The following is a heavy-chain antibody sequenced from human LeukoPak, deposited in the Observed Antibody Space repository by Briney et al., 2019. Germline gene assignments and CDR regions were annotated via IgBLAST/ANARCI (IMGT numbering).Heavy chain of an antibody. J-gene: IGHJ4*02. V-gene: IGHV4-61*02. Sequence: NSSQTLSLTCTVSGGSISSGSYYWRWIRQPAGKGLEWIGRIYTSGSTNYNPSLKSRVTISVDTSKNQFSLKLSSVTAADTAVYYCARENYGDYPFDYWGQGTLVTVSS. CDR1: GGSISSGSYY. CDR2: IYTSGST. D-gene: IGHD4-17*01. CDR3: ARENYGDYPFDY.